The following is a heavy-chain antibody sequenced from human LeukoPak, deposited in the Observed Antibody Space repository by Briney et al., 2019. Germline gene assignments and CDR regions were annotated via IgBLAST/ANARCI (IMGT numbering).Heavy chain of an antibody. CDR1: GGSISNSFYY. D-gene: IGHD3-22*01. CDR3: ARNPTSMGDSSGYYYYMDV. Sequence: SETLSLTCTVSGGSISNSFYYWGWIRQPPGKGLEWIGSIYYSGSTYYNPSLKSRVTISVDTSKNQFSLKLSSVTAADTAVYYCARNPTSMGDSSGYYYYMDVWGKGTTVTVSS. CDR2: IYYSGST. J-gene: IGHJ6*03. V-gene: IGHV4-39*07.